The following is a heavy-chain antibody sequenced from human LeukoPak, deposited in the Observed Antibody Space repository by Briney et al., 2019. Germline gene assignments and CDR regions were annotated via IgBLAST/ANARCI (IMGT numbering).Heavy chain of an antibody. CDR3: AKLSRGDTDYDPYDY. CDR2: LSGSGIST. V-gene: IGHV3-23*01. Sequence: GGSLRLSCAASGFTFDLFDMTWVRQAPGKGLEWVSALSGSGISTYYADSVKGRFIISRDNSNNTLYLQMNSLRAEDTALYYCAKLSRGDTDYDPYDYWGQGTLVTVSS. CDR1: GFTFDLFD. D-gene: IGHD4-17*01. J-gene: IGHJ4*02.